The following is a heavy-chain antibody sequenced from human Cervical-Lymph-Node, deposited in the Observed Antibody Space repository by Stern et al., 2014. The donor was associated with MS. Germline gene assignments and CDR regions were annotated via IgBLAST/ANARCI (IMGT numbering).Heavy chain of an antibody. CDR3: ARLGSGYDSSYLDF. D-gene: IGHD5-12*01. CDR1: GGTFSTER. Sequence: VQLVQSGSVAKQPGSSVKVSCKVSGGTFSTERISWVRQAPGQGLEWMGGIIPIFGPADYARQFQDRVTIIADESTSEVHMELSSLRSEDTGVYYCARLGSGYDSSYLDFWGQGSLVTVSS. CDR2: IIPIFGPA. V-gene: IGHV1-69*01. J-gene: IGHJ4*02.